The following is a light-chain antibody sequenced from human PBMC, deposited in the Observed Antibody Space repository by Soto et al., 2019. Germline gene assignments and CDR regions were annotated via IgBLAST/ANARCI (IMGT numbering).Light chain of an antibody. CDR3: FSYAGNSVYV. CDR1: SGDVGSYNL. Sequence: QSVLTQPASVSGSPGQSITISCTGTSGDVGSYNLVSWFQQLPGKVPKLIIYEGTKRPSGVSDRFSGSKSGYTASLTISGLQAEDAADYYCFSYAGNSVYVFGTGTKVTVL. J-gene: IGLJ1*01. V-gene: IGLV2-23*01. CDR2: EGT.